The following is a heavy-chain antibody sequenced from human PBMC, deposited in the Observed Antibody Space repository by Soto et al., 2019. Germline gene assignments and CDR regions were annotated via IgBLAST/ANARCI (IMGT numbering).Heavy chain of an antibody. V-gene: IGHV4-59*08. CDR3: ARLPVDADYYYYMDV. D-gene: IGHD6-19*01. J-gene: IGHJ6*03. CDR1: GGSISSYY. Sequence: SETLSLTCTVSGGSISSYYWSWIRQPPGKGLEWIGYIYYSGSTNYNPSLKSRVTISVDTSKNQFSLKLSSVTAADTAVYYCARLPVDADYYYYMDVWGKGTTVTVSS. CDR2: IYYSGST.